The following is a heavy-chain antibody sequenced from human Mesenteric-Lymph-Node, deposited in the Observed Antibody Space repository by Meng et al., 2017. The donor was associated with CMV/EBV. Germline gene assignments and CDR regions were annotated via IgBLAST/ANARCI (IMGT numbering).Heavy chain of an antibody. CDR1: GYTFTSYG. CDR3: ARISAYWYFDL. CDR2: ISVNNGNT. Sequence: SGKASGYTFTSYGISWVQQAPGQGLEWMGWISVNNGNTNYAQKLQGRVTMTTDTSTSTAYMELRSLRSDDTAVYYCARISAYWYFDLWGRGTLVTVSS. J-gene: IGHJ2*01. V-gene: IGHV1-18*01.